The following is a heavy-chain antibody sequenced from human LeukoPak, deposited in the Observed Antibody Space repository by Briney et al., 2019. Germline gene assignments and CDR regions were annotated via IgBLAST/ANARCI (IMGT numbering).Heavy chain of an antibody. J-gene: IGHJ1*01. D-gene: IGHD1-26*01. Sequence: PSQTLSLTCTVSGGSISSGDYYWSWIRQPPGKGLEWIGYIYYSGSTNYNPSLKSRVTISVDTSKNQFSLKLSSVTAADTAVYYCARGPPQWELLTEYFQHWGQGTLVTVSS. CDR3: ARGPPQWELLTEYFQH. CDR1: GGSISSGDYY. V-gene: IGHV4-61*08. CDR2: IYYSGST.